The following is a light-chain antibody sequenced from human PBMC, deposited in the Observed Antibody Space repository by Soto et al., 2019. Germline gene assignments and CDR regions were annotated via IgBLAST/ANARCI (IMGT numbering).Light chain of an antibody. Sequence: EIVLTQSPATLSLSPGERATLSCRASQSVESYLSWYQQKPGQAPRLLIYDASNRATGIPARFSGSGSGTDFTLTISSLEPEDFAVYYCQQRRSWPPISFGQGTRLEIK. CDR3: QQRRSWPPIS. CDR2: DAS. CDR1: QSVESY. J-gene: IGKJ5*01. V-gene: IGKV3-11*01.